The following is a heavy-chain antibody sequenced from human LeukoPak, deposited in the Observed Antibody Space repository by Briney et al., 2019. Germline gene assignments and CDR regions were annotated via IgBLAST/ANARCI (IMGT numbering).Heavy chain of an antibody. V-gene: IGHV4-59*01. CDR3: ARQKAARNYFDY. CDR2: IYYSGST. Sequence: SETLSLTCTVSGASISNYYWSWIRQPPGRGLEWIAYIYYSGSTNHNPSLKSRVTISVDTSKNQISLRLSSVTAADTAVYYCARQKAARNYFDYWGQGTLVTVSS. J-gene: IGHJ4*02. D-gene: IGHD6-6*01. CDR1: GASISNYY.